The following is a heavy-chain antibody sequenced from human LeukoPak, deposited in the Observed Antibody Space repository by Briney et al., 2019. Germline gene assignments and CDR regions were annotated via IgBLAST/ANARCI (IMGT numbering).Heavy chain of an antibody. Sequence: SETLSLTCTVSGGSIRSGSHYWAWIRQPPGKGLEWIGSIYYSGSTYYNPSLENRVTISIDTSKNHFSLKLSSPSAAHTSVYYCAKRDDSGGNLVDLWGQGTLVTVS. CDR2: IYYSGST. CDR1: GGSIRSGSHY. V-gene: IGHV4-39*02. D-gene: IGHD3-22*01. J-gene: IGHJ4*02. CDR3: AKRDDSGGNLVDL.